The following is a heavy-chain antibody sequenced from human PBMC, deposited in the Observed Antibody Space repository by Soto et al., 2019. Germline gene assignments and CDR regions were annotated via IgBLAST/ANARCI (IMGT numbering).Heavy chain of an antibody. V-gene: IGHV3-73*01. J-gene: IGHJ6*02. CDR3: ARLAEWEYCDGMDV. CDR1: GFTFIVSP. D-gene: IGHD1-26*01. CDR2: IRSKADNYAT. Sequence: PGGPLRLSFAASGFTFIVSPLPWFRQASGKGLEWVGRIRSKADNYATAYGASVKGRFSISRDDSKNTAYLQMSSLNTEDTAVYYCARLAEWEYCDGMDVWGQGTTVTVSS.